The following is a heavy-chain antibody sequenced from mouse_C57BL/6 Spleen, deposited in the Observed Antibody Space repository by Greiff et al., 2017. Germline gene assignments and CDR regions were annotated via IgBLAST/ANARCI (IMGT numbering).Heavy chain of an antibody. CDR1: GYTFTSYG. V-gene: IGHV1-81*01. D-gene: IGHD2-5*01. CDR3: ARRGADYSNYDY. J-gene: IGHJ2*01. Sequence: QVQLQQSGAELARPGASVKLSCKASGYTFTSYGISWVKQRTGQGLEWIGEIYPRSGNTYYNEKFKGRATLTADKSSSTAYMELRSLTSEDSAVYFCARRGADYSNYDYWGQGTTLTVSS. CDR2: IYPRSGNT.